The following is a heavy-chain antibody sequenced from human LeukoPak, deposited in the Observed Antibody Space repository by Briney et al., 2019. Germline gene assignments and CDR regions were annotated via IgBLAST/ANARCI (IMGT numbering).Heavy chain of an antibody. Sequence: PSETLSLTCTVSGGSISIYYWSWIRQPPGKGLEWIGYIYNSGSTNYNPSLKSRVTISVDTSKNQFSLNLGSVIAADTAVYYCVRDRELNYWGQGTLVTVSS. J-gene: IGHJ4*02. CDR1: GGSISIYY. CDR2: IYNSGST. V-gene: IGHV4-59*01. D-gene: IGHD3-10*01. CDR3: VRDRELNY.